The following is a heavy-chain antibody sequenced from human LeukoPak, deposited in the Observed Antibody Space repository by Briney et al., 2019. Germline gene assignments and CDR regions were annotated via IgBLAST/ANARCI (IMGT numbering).Heavy chain of an antibody. CDR2: IYSGGST. Sequence: GGSLRLSCAASGFTVSSNYMSWVRQAPGKGLEWVSVIYSGGSTYYADSVKGRFTISRDNSKNTLYLQMNSLRAEDTAVYYCARGRLQLWSYYFDCWGQGTLVTVSS. CDR3: ARGRLQLWSYYFDC. CDR1: GFTVSSNY. D-gene: IGHD5-18*01. V-gene: IGHV3-53*01. J-gene: IGHJ4*02.